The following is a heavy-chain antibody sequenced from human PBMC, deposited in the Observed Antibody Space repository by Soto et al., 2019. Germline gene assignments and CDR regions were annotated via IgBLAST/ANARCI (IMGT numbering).Heavy chain of an antibody. J-gene: IGHJ4*02. CDR3: AGTSSSSLDSEY. Sequence: TSETLSLTCTVSGGSISSSSYYWSWIRQPPGKGLEWIGEINHSGSTNYNPSLKSRVTISVDTSKNQFSLKLSSVTAADTAVYYCAGTSSSSLDSEYWGQGTLVTVPS. V-gene: IGHV4-39*07. CDR1: GGSISSSSYY. D-gene: IGHD6-6*01. CDR2: INHSGST.